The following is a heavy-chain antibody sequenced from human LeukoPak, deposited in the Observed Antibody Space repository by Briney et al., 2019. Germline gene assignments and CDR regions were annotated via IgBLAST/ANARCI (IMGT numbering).Heavy chain of an antibody. D-gene: IGHD2-15*01. CDR2: INPSGGST. Sequence: ASVKVSCKASGYTFTSYYMHWVRQAPGQGLEWMGIINPSGGSTSYAQKFQGRVTMTRDTSTSTVYMELGSLRSEDTAVYYCARAPARRKDIVVHGMDVWGKGTTVTVSS. CDR3: ARAPARRKDIVVHGMDV. CDR1: GYTFTSYY. J-gene: IGHJ6*04. V-gene: IGHV1-46*01.